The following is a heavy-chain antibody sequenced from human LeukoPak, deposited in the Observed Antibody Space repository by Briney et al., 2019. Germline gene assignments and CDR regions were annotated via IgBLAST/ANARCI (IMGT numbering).Heavy chain of an antibody. V-gene: IGHV1-46*01. D-gene: IGHD6-13*01. Sequence: ASVKVSCKAFGYTFTSNYMHWVRQAPGQGPEWMGVISPSGGSTTYAQKFQGRVTLTRDMSTSTDYLELSSLRSEDTAVYYCARVVTSSSWYHPFNYWGQGTLVTVSS. J-gene: IGHJ4*02. CDR3: ARVVTSSSWYHPFNY. CDR2: ISPSGGST. CDR1: GYTFTSNY.